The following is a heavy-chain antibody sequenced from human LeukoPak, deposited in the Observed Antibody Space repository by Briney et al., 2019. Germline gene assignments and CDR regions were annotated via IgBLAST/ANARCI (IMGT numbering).Heavy chain of an antibody. CDR3: ARHKRGDYAYFDY. CDR2: IYPSGNT. CDR1: GGSFSSYF. J-gene: IGHJ4*02. Sequence: SETLSLTCSISGGSFSSYFWSWVRQPAGKGLEWIGRIYPSGNTNYNPSLKSRVTLSVDTSKNQFSLKLSSVTAADTAVYYCARHKRGDYAYFDYWGQGTLVTVSS. D-gene: IGHD4-17*01. V-gene: IGHV4-4*07.